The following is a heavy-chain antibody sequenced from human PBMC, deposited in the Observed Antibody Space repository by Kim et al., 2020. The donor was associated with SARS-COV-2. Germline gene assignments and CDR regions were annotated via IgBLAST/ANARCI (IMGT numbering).Heavy chain of an antibody. Sequence: TYYIPYLKSRVTISVDTYQNQFSLKLSSVNAADTAVYYCARQQWLVGDDYWGQGTLVTVSS. CDR3: ARQQWLVGDDY. V-gene: IGHV4-39*01. D-gene: IGHD6-19*01. CDR2: T. J-gene: IGHJ4*02.